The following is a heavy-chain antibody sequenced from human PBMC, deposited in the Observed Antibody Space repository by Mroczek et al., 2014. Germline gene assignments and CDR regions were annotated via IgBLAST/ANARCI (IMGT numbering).Heavy chain of an antibody. Sequence: QVQLQQSGAEVKKPGASVKVSCKASGYTFTDNYMHWVRQAPGQGLEWMGWISPKNGGTNYPQKFQDRVTMTRDTSISTVYMELSRLSSDDTAVYYCARILIPGAIGRGMDVWGQGTTVTVSS. CDR2: ISPKNGGT. V-gene: IGHV1-2*02. J-gene: IGHJ6*02. CDR3: ARILIPGAIGRGMDV. CDR1: GYTFTDNY. D-gene: IGHD2-2*01.